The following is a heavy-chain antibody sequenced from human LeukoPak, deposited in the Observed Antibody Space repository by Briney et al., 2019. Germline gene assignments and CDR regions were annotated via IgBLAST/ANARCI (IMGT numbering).Heavy chain of an antibody. CDR2: IYSGGST. J-gene: IGHJ6*02. CDR1: GFTVSSNY. V-gene: IGHV3-53*01. CDR3: ATYGANGYYYYYGMDV. D-gene: IGHD4-17*01. Sequence: TGGSLRLSCAASGFTVSSNYMSWVRQAPGKGLEWVSVIYSGGSTYYADSVKGRFTFSRDNSKNTLYLQMNSLRAEDTAVYYCATYGANGYYYYYGMDVWGQGTTVTVSS.